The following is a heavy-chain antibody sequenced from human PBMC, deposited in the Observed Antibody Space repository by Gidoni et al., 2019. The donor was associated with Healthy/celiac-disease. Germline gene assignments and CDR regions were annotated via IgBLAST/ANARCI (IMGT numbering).Heavy chain of an antibody. D-gene: IGHD3-10*01. CDR3: AKDDITMVRGVITTYWYFDL. J-gene: IGHJ2*01. Sequence: EVQLLESGGGLVQPGGSLRLSCAASGFTFSSYAMCWVRQAPGKGLEWVSAISGSGGSTYYADSVKGRFTISRDNSKNTLYLQMNSLRAEDTAVYYCAKDDITMVRGVITTYWYFDLWGRGTLVTVSS. CDR1: GFTFSSYA. CDR2: ISGSGGST. V-gene: IGHV3-23*01.